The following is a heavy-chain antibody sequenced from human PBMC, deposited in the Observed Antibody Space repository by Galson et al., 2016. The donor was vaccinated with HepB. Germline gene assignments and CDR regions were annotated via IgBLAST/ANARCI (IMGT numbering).Heavy chain of an antibody. Sequence: SLRLSCAASGFTFSLYNINWVRQAPGTGLEWVSSISSSSNYIYYADSVKGRFTVSRDNAKNSLYLQMNSLRAEDTAVYYCARELDPDGGDYFDSWGQGILVTVSS. J-gene: IGHJ4*02. CDR2: ISSSSNYI. V-gene: IGHV3-21*01. D-gene: IGHD3-10*01. CDR3: ARELDPDGGDYFDS. CDR1: GFTFSLYN.